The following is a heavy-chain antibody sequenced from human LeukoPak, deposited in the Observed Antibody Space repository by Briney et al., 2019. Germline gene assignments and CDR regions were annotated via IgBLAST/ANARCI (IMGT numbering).Heavy chain of an antibody. Sequence: GGSLRLSCAASGFTFSSYAMSWVRQAPGKGLEWVSAISGSGGSTYYADSVKGRFTISRDNSKNTLYLQMNSLRAEDTAVYYCAKKGVDPSYYGSGRFDYWGQGTLVTVSS. V-gene: IGHV3-23*01. J-gene: IGHJ4*02. CDR1: GFTFSSYA. CDR3: AKKGVDPSYYGSGRFDY. D-gene: IGHD3-10*01. CDR2: ISGSGGST.